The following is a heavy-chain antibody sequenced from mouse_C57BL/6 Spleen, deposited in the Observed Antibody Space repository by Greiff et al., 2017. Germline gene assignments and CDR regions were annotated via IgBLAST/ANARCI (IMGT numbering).Heavy chain of an antibody. CDR1: GYTFTDYT. V-gene: IGHV1-26*01. Sequence: VQLQQSGPELVKPGASVKISCKASGYTFTDYTMNWVKQSHGKSLEWIGGIHPNNGTTSYNQKFKGKATLTVDQSSSTAYMQLRSLTSEDSAVYYCARRHYAGSDWDYGVWGTGATVSVA. CDR2: IHPNNGTT. CDR3: ARRHYAGSDWDYGV. D-gene: IGHD1-1*01. J-gene: IGHJ1*03.